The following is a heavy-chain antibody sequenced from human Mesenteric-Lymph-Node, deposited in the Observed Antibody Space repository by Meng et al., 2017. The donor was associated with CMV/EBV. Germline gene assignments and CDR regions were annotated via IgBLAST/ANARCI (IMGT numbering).Heavy chain of an antibody. CDR3: IKVYGDYSYYHGLDV. J-gene: IGHJ6*02. V-gene: IGHV3-73*01. Sequence: GGSLRLSCTLSGFTFSGSTVHWVRQAYGKGLEWVGRVRTQTNNYATTYAASVEGRFTVSRDDSKSTVYLQMNNLRTEDTAVYYCIKVYGDYSYYHGLDVWGQGTTVTVSS. D-gene: IGHD4-17*01. CDR2: VRTQTNNYAT. CDR1: GFTFSGST.